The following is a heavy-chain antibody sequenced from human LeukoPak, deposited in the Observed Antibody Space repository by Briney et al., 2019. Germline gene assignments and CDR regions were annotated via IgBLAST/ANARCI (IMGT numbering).Heavy chain of an antibody. CDR3: ARDREWELQSSRYFDY. D-gene: IGHD1-26*01. V-gene: IGHV4-61*01. Sequence: SETLSLTCTVSGGSVNSGNYYWSWIRQPPGKGLEWIGYIYYSGSTYYYNPSLESRVTIPLDTSKNQFSLKLNSLTAADTAVYYCARDREWELQSSRYFDYWGQGTLVTVSP. CDR1: GGSVNSGNYY. CDR2: IYYSGSTY. J-gene: IGHJ4*02.